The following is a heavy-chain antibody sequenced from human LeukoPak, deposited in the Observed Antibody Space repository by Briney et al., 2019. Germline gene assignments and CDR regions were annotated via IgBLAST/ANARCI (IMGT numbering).Heavy chain of an antibody. CDR3: AREWEGELLFRH. D-gene: IGHD1-26*01. V-gene: IGHV1-18*01. CDR1: GATFISYA. CDR2: ISAYNGNT. J-gene: IGHJ4*02. Sequence: ASVKVSCKASGATFISYAISWVRQAPGQGLEWMGWISAYNGNTNYAQKLQGRVTMTTDTSTSTAYMELRSLRSDDTAVYYCAREWEGELLFRHWGQGTLVTVSS.